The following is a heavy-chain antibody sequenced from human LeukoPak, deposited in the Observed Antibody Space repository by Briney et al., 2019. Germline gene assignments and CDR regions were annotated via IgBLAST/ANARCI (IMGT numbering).Heavy chain of an antibody. D-gene: IGHD2-21*01. J-gene: IGHJ5*02. V-gene: IGHV5-51*01. CDR2: IYPDNSNT. CDR1: GYSFTGYW. CDR3: ASARRGDYYWWFDP. Sequence: PGESLKISCKGSGYSFTGYWIGWVRQLPGKGLEWMGIIYPDNSNTRYSPSFQGQVTISADKSINAAYLHWSSLRASDTAIYYCASARRGDYYWWFDPWGRGTLVTVSS.